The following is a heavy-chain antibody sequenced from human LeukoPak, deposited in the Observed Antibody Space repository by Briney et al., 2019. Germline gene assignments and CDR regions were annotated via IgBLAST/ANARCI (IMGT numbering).Heavy chain of an antibody. D-gene: IGHD3-3*02. Sequence: RAGGSLRLSCAASGFTFSSYAMHWVRQAPGKGLEWVAVISYDGSNKYYADSVKGRFTISRDDANNSLYLQMNSLRAEDTAVYYCAKDGPISHYWGQGTLVTVSS. CDR1: GFTFSSYA. CDR2: ISYDGSNK. CDR3: AKDGPISHY. J-gene: IGHJ4*02. V-gene: IGHV3-30-3*01.